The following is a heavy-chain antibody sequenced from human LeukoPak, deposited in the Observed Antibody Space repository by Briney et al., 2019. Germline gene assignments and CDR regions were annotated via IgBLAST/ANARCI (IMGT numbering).Heavy chain of an antibody. Sequence: PSETLSLTCSVSGGSISSSGNYWGWIRQSPEKGLDSIGSIYSNGNTYYNPSVNSRVTISVDTSKNQFSLKLTSVTAAETAVYYCARSATVTTGYFDYWGQGALVTVSS. D-gene: IGHD4-17*01. V-gene: IGHV4-39*07. CDR1: GGSISSSGNY. CDR2: IYSNGNT. J-gene: IGHJ4*02. CDR3: ARSATVTTGYFDY.